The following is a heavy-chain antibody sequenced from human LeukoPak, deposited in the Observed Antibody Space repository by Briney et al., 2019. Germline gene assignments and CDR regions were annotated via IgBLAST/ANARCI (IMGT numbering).Heavy chain of an antibody. CDR3: AKDKAPLYSGYDWDLDF. Sequence: GGSLRLSCAASGFTFHQYAIHWFRQVPGKGLEWVSGISWNSGSIGYADSVRGRFTISRDNAKNSVYLQMNSLRAEDTALYCCAKDKAPLYSGYDWDLDFWGQGTLVIVSS. CDR2: ISWNSGSI. J-gene: IGHJ4*02. V-gene: IGHV3-9*01. D-gene: IGHD5-12*01. CDR1: GFTFHQYA.